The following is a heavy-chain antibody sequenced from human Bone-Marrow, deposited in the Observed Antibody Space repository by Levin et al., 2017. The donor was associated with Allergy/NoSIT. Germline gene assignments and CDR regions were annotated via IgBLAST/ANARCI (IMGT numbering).Heavy chain of an antibody. D-gene: IGHD3-22*01. CDR2: MSGTGYTI. CDR1: GFSFSDYY. V-gene: IGHV3-11*01. CDR3: AAFPYYYDSSGYSWY. J-gene: IGHJ4*02. Sequence: GESLKISCAASGFSFSDYYMNWVRQAPGKGLEWVSYMSGTGYTIYYAGSVQGRFTISRDNAKNSLSLQMNSLRAEDTAVYYCAAFPYYYDSSGYSWYWGQGTLVTVSS.